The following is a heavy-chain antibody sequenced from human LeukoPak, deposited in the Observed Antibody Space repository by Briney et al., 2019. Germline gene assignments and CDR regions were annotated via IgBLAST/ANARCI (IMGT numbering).Heavy chain of an antibody. CDR2: IYHSGIT. CDR1: GYSISSGYY. J-gene: IGHJ5*02. Sequence: SETLSLTCTVSGYSISSGYYWGWIRQPPGKGLEWIGSIYHSGITYYNPSLKSRVTISVVTSKNQFSLKLRSVTAADTAVYYCARSHWGPYGSRIANWFDPWGQGTLVTVSS. V-gene: IGHV4-38-2*02. CDR3: ARSHWGPYGSRIANWFDP. D-gene: IGHD6-13*01.